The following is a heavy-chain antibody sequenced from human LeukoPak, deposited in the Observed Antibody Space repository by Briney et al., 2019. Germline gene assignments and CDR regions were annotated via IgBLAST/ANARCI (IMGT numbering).Heavy chain of an antibody. CDR1: GFTFSSYS. CDR3: ARDGRRCSGGSCMGRDYFDY. J-gene: IGHJ4*02. CDR2: ISSSSSYV. D-gene: IGHD2-15*01. Sequence: GGSLRLSCAASGFTFSSYSVNWVRQAPGKGLEWVSSISSSSSYVYYVDSVKGRFTISRDNAKNSLYLQMNSLRAEDTAVYYCARDGRRCSGGSCMGRDYFDYWGQGTLVTVSS. V-gene: IGHV3-21*01.